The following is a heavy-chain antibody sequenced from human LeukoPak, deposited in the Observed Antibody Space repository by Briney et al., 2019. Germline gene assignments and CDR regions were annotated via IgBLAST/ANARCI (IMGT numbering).Heavy chain of an antibody. J-gene: IGHJ4*02. CDR3: ARDSPRITSGNFLYYFDY. D-gene: IGHD3-10*01. CDR2: IYDGDAT. Sequence: SGESLRLSCATSGFIFSKYGMHWVRQAPGKGLEWVSVIYDGDATQYADSVKGRFTISRDNSNNTLYLQMSSLRVEDTALYYCARDSPRITSGNFLYYFDYWGQGTLVTVSS. V-gene: IGHV3-NL1*01. CDR1: GFIFSKYG.